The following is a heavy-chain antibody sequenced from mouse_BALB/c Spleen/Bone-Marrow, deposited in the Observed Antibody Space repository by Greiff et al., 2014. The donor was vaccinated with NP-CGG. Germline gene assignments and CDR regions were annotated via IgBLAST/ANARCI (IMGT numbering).Heavy chain of an antibody. CDR3: TRGKIQAMDY. J-gene: IGHJ4*01. CDR1: GYTFTSYW. CDR2: IDPSDSYT. Sequence: VQLQQSGAELVKPGASVKMSCKASGYTFTSYWMHWVKQRPGQGLEWIGVIDPSDSYTSYNQKFKGKATLTVDTSSSTAYIQLSSLTSEDSAVYYGTRGKIQAMDYWGQGTSVTVSS. V-gene: IGHV1S127*01.